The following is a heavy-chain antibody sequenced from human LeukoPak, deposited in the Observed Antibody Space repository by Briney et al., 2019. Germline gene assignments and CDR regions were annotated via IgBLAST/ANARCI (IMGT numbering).Heavy chain of an antibody. CDR3: ARAQVPAARFTPRYFDY. V-gene: IGHV3-21*01. CDR2: ISSSSSYI. D-gene: IGHD2-2*01. Sequence: PGGSLRLSCAAFGFTFSSYSMNWVRQAPGKGLEWVSSISSSSSYIYYADSVKGRFTISRDNAKNSLYLQMNSLRAEDTAVYYCARAQVPAARFTPRYFDYWGQGTLVTVSS. CDR1: GFTFSSYS. J-gene: IGHJ4*02.